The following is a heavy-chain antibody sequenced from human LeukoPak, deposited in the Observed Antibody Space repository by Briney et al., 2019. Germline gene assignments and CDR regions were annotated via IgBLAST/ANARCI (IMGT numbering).Heavy chain of an antibody. D-gene: IGHD1-26*01. V-gene: IGHV3-30*02. CDR2: IRYDGSDK. J-gene: IGHJ4*02. CDR1: GFIFSNYG. Sequence: GGSLRLSCATSGFIFSNYGIHWVRQAPGKGLEWVAFIRYDGSDKYYADSVKGRFTISRDNSKNKVYLRMNSLRAEDTAVYYCAKDAWEVGATSEIDYWGQGTLVTVSS. CDR3: AKDAWEVGATSEIDY.